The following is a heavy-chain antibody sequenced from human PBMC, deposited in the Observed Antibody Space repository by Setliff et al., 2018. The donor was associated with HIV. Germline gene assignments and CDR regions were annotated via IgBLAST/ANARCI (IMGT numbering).Heavy chain of an antibody. Sequence: SETLSLTCTVSGGSISSYYWSWIRQPPGKGLEWIGSIYHSGSTYYNPSLKSRVTISVDTSKNQFSLKLSSVTAADTAVYYCARGPRYYDILTGYYKEGDWFDPWGQGTLVTVSS. CDR3: ARGPRYYDILTGYYKEGDWFDP. CDR2: IYHSGST. D-gene: IGHD3-9*01. V-gene: IGHV4-59*12. J-gene: IGHJ5*02. CDR1: GGSISSYY.